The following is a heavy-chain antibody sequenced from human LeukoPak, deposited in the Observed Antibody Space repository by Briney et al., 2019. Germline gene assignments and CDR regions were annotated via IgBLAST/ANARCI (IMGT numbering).Heavy chain of an antibody. Sequence: GGSLRLSCAASGFTFSTYWMHWGRQAPGKGLVWVSRINGDGSSSTYADSVKGRFTISRDNAKNTLYLQMNSLRTEDTAVYYCTRNPGMDVWGQGTTVTVSS. J-gene: IGHJ6*02. V-gene: IGHV3-74*01. CDR2: INGDGSSS. CDR3: TRNPGMDV. CDR1: GFTFSTYW.